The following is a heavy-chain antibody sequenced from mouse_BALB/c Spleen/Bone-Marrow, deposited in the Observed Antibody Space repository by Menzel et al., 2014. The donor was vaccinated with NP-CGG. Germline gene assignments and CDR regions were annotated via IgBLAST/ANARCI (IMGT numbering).Heavy chain of an antibody. CDR2: ISSGSSTI. CDR3: TRGGNWDDFDY. J-gene: IGHJ2*01. CDR1: GFTFSSFG. V-gene: IGHV5-17*02. D-gene: IGHD4-1*01. Sequence: EVMLVESGGGLVQPGGSRKLSCAASGFTFSSFGMHWVRQAPEKGLEWVAYISSGSSTIFYADTLKGRFTVSRDNPKNTLFLQMTSLRSEGTAMYYCTRGGNWDDFDYWGQGTTLTVSS.